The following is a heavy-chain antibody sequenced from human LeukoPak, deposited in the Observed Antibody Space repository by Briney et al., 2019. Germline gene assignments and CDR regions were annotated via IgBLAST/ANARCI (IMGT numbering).Heavy chain of an antibody. J-gene: IGHJ4*02. D-gene: IGHD1-26*01. CDR1: GFTFSSYG. V-gene: IGHV3-33*01. CDR3: ASAIVEVTGY. Sequence: QPGRSLRLSCAASGFTFSSYGMHWVRQAPGKGLEGVAVIWPDGSEKYYADSVKGRFTISRDNSKNILYLQMNSLRVEDTAVYYCASAIVEVTGYWGRGTLVTVSS. CDR2: IWPDGSEK.